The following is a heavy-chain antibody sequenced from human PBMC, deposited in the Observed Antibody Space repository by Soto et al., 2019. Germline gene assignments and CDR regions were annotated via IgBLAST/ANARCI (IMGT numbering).Heavy chain of an antibody. V-gene: IGHV4-34*01. D-gene: IGHD4-17*01. CDR3: ARGQIAYGDYVFTQAPTDAFDI. J-gene: IGHJ3*02. CDR1: GGSFSGYY. CDR2: INHSGST. Sequence: PSETLSLTCAVYGGSFSGYYWSWIRQPPGKGLEWIGEINHSGSTNYNPSLKSRVTISVDTSKNQFSLKLSSVTAADAAVYYCARGQIAYGDYVFTQAPTDAFDIWGQGTMVTVSS.